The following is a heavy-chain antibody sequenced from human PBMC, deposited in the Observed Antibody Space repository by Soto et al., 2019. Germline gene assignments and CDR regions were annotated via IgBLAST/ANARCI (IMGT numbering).Heavy chain of an antibody. CDR1: GFAFSTFA. V-gene: IGHV3-23*01. CDR3: ASDQLRPGTLYSLGLSLPEYGX. D-gene: IGHD3-16*01. J-gene: IGHJ5*02. CDR2: ISVSGNNA. Sequence: PGGSLRLSCAASGFAFSTFAMTWVRQAPGKGLEGVAAISVSGNNAYYAYSVKGRFTISIDNSQNSVFLQMSSLRADDTAVYYCASDQLRPGTLYSLGLSLPEYGXWGQGTLVTVSX.